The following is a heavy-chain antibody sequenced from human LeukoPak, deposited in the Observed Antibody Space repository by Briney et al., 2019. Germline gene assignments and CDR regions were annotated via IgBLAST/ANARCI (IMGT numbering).Heavy chain of an antibody. CDR2: INPSGDGT. Sequence: GASVKVSCKASGHTFTTYYVHLVRQAPGQGLEWMGVINPSGDGTNYPQRFQGRVTLTRDTSTSTVYMELSSLRSEDTAVYYCARDTRLDCSGGSCYSYDAFDIWGQGTMVTVSS. CDR3: ARDTRLDCSGGSCYSYDAFDI. CDR1: GHTFTTYY. D-gene: IGHD2-15*01. J-gene: IGHJ3*02. V-gene: IGHV1-46*01.